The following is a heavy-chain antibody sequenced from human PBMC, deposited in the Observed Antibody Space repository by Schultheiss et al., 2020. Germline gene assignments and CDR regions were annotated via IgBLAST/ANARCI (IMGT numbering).Heavy chain of an antibody. J-gene: IGHJ5*02. CDR3: AKTPVAHYYFVFGWFDP. CDR2: VSGSGRST. CDR1: GFTFSDYY. Sequence: GESLKISCAASGFTFSDYYMSWIRQAPGKGLEWVSAVSGSGRSTYYADSVKGRFTISRDNSKNTLYVQMNSLRAEDTAVYYCAKTPVAHYYFVFGWFDPWGQGTLVTVSS. V-gene: IGHV3-23*01. D-gene: IGHD3-10*01.